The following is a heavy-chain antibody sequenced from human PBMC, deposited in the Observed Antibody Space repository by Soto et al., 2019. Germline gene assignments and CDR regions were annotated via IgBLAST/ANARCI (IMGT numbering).Heavy chain of an antibody. CDR3: ARAYKSYSHWFDP. D-gene: IGHD1-26*01. J-gene: IGHJ5*02. CDR2: IIPIFGTA. CDR1: GGTFSSYA. Sequence: SVKVSCKASGGTFSSYAISWVRQAPGQGLEWMGGIIPIFGTANYAQKFQGRVTITADESTSTAYMELSSLRSEDTAVYYCARAYKSYSHWFDPWGQGTLVTVSS. V-gene: IGHV1-69*13.